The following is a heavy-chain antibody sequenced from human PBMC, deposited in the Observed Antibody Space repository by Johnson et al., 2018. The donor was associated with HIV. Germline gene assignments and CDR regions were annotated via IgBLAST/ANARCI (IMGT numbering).Heavy chain of an antibody. CDR3: ARDRGWGDAFDI. CDR2: IGTAGAT. D-gene: IGHD3-10*01. V-gene: IGHV3-13*01. CDR1: GFTFSSYD. Sequence: MHLVESGGGLVQPGGYLRLSCAASGFTFSSYDMHWVRQATGKGLEWVSAIGTAGATYYPGSVKGRFTISRENAKNSLYLQMNSLRAEDTALYYCARDRGWGDAFDIWGQGTMVTVSS. J-gene: IGHJ3*02.